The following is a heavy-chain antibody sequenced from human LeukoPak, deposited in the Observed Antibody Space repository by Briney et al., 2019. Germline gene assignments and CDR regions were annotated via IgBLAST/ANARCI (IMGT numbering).Heavy chain of an antibody. Sequence: PSETLSLTCTVSGGSISSGSYYWSWIRQPAGKGLEWIGRIYTSGSTNYNPSLKSRVTISVDTSKNQFSLKLSSVTAADTAVYYCVRHSSSWYHSGHDAFDIWGQGTMVTVSS. J-gene: IGHJ3*02. CDR1: GGSISSGSYY. CDR3: VRHSSSWYHSGHDAFDI. V-gene: IGHV4-61*02. CDR2: IYTSGST. D-gene: IGHD6-13*01.